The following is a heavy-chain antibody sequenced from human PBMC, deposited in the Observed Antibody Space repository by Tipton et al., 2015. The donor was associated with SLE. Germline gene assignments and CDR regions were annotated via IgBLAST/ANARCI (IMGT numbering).Heavy chain of an antibody. Sequence: LRLSCTVSGGSISSSSYYWGWIRQPPGKGLEWIGTAYYSGTTYYNPSLKSRVTISVDTSKNQFSLKLSSLTAADTAVYFCARHGTNGYCSGGSCSPGAWFDPWGQGTPVTVSS. J-gene: IGHJ5*02. CDR1: GGSISSSSYY. V-gene: IGHV4-39*07. CDR2: AYYSGTT. CDR3: ARHGTNGYCSGGSCSPGAWFDP. D-gene: IGHD2-15*01.